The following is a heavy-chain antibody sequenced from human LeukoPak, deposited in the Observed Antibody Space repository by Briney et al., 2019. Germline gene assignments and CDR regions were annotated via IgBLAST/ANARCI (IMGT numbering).Heavy chain of an antibody. CDR2: IYTSGST. Sequence: SETLSLTCTVSGGSISSGSYYWSWIRQPAGKGLEWIGRIYTSGSTNYNPSLKSRVTISVNTSKNQFSLKLSSVTAADTAVYYCARDLTSSSWYPSGGWFDPWGQGTLVTVSS. V-gene: IGHV4-61*02. CDR1: GGSISSGSYY. J-gene: IGHJ5*02. CDR3: ARDLTSSSWYPSGGWFDP. D-gene: IGHD6-13*01.